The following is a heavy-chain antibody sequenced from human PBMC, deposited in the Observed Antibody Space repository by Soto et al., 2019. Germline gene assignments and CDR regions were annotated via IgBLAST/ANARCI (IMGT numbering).Heavy chain of an antibody. CDR3: ARGPNYDFWSGYLYYYYGMDV. CDR2: IYYSGST. D-gene: IGHD3-3*01. J-gene: IGHJ6*02. V-gene: IGHV4-31*03. CDR1: CGSISSGGYY. Sequence: SETLSLTCTVSCGSISSGGYYWSWIRQHPGKGLEWIGYIYYSGSTYYNPSLKSRVTISVDTSKNRFSLKLSSVTAADTAVYYCARGPNYDFWSGYLYYYYGMDVWGQGTTVTVSS.